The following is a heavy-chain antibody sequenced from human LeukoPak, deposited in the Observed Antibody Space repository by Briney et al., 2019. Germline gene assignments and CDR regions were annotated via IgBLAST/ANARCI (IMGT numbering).Heavy chain of an antibody. CDR2: ISSSSSYI. J-gene: IGHJ5*02. Sequence: GGSLRLSCAASGFTFSSYSMNWVRQAPGKGLEWFSSISSSSSYIYYADSVKGRFTISRDNAKNSLYLQMNSLRAEDTAVYYCAREAVAGLYNWFDPWGQGTLVTVSS. D-gene: IGHD6-19*01. CDR3: AREAVAGLYNWFDP. CDR1: GFTFSSYS. V-gene: IGHV3-21*01.